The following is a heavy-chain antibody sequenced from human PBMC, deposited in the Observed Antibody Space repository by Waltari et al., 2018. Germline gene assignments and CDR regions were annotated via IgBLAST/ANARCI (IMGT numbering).Heavy chain of an antibody. CDR1: GYSISSGYY. J-gene: IGHJ4*02. D-gene: IGHD6-6*01. V-gene: IGHV4-38-2*01. CDR3: ASTLASSSRGGY. Sequence: QVQLQESGPGLVKPSETLSLTCAVSGYSISSGYYWGWIRQPPGKGLEWIGSIYHSGSTYYNPSLKSRVTISVDTSKNQFSLKLSSVTAADTAVYYCASTLASSSRGGYWGQGTLVTVSS. CDR2: IYHSGST.